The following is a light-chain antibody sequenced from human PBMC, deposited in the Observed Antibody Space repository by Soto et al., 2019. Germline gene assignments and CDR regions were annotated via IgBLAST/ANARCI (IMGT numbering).Light chain of an antibody. Sequence: QSDLTRPASVSMSDGQSLSISNTETSSDVGSYNLVSWYQQHPGKAPKLMIYEVSKRPSGVSNRFSGSKSGNTASLTISGLQAEDEADYYCCSYAGSRRVFGTGTKVTVL. CDR3: CSYAGSRRV. CDR1: SSDVGSYNL. J-gene: IGLJ1*01. V-gene: IGLV2-23*02. CDR2: EVS.